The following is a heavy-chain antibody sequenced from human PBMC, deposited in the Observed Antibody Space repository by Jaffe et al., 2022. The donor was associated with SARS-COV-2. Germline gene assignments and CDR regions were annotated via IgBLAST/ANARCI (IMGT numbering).Heavy chain of an antibody. CDR3: ARDGYAAVAGTGYYYYGMDV. CDR1: GFTFSDYY. J-gene: IGHJ6*02. V-gene: IGHV3-11*06. D-gene: IGHD6-19*01. CDR2: ISSSSSYT. Sequence: QVQLVESGGGLVKPGGSLRLSCAASGFTFSDYYMSWIRQAPGKGLEWVSYISSSSSYTNYADSVKGRFTISRDNAKNSLYLQMNSLRAEDTAVYYCARDGYAAVAGTGYYYYGMDVWGQGTTVTVSS.